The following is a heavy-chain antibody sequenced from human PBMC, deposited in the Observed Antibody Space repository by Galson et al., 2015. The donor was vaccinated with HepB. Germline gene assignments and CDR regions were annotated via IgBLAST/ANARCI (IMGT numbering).Heavy chain of an antibody. CDR2: MNPNSGNT. J-gene: IGHJ4*02. D-gene: IGHD6-6*01. CDR3: ARGEYSSSNFDY. Sequence: SVKVSCKASGSTFTSYDINWVRQATGQGLEWMGWMNPNSGNTGYAQKFQGRVTMTRNTSISTAYMELSSLRSEDTAVYYCARGEYSSSNFDYWGQGTLVTVSS. CDR1: GSTFTSYD. V-gene: IGHV1-8*01.